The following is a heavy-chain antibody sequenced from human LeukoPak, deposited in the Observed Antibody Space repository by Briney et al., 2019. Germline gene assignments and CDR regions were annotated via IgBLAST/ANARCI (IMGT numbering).Heavy chain of an antibody. J-gene: IGHJ4*02. D-gene: IGHD3-16*02. Sequence: PGGSLRLSCAASGITVSNYYMTWIRQAPGKGLESVSYISSSGSTIYYADSVKGRFTISRDNAKNSLYLQMNSLKAEDTAVYYCATRPWGNYRYSAPFWGQGTLVTVSS. CDR1: GITVSNYY. CDR2: ISSSGSTI. CDR3: ATRPWGNYRYSAPF. V-gene: IGHV3-11*01.